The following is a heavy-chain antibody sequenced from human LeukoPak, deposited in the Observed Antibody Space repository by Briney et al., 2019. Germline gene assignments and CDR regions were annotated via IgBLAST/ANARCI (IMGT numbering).Heavy chain of an antibody. D-gene: IGHD5-18*01. J-gene: IGHJ4*02. CDR1: GDSFSGYY. CDR3: AREIVDTAMASTFDY. V-gene: IGHV4-34*01. CDR2: INHSGST. Sequence: SETLSLTCAVYGDSFSGYYWSWIRQPPGKGLEWIGEINHSGSTNYNPSLKSRVTISVDTSKNQFSLKLSSVTAADTAVYYCAREIVDTAMASTFDYWGQGTLVTVSS.